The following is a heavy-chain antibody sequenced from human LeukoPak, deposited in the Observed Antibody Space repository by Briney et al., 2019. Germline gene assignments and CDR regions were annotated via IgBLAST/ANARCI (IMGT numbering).Heavy chain of an antibody. CDR1: GYTFTDFS. Sequence: GASVKVSCKASGYTFTDFSISWLRQAPGQGLEWMGWISAYNGNTNYVQKFQGRVTMTTDTSTSTAYMELRSLRSDDTAVFYCARDLGETPRGIFFDYWGQGTLVTVSS. CDR3: ARDLGETPRGIFFDY. D-gene: IGHD3-3*02. V-gene: IGHV1-18*01. J-gene: IGHJ4*02. CDR2: ISAYNGNT.